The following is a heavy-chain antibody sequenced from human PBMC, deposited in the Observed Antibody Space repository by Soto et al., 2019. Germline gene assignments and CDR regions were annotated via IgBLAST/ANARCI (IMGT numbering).Heavy chain of an antibody. CDR2: IYYSGST. V-gene: IGHV4-30-4*01. D-gene: IGHD2-2*01. CDR3: VREVITSYFDY. J-gene: IGHJ4*02. CDR1: GGSISNGDYY. Sequence: QVQLQESGPGLVKPSQTLSLTCTVSGGSISNGDYYWTWIRQPPGKGLEWIGYIYYSGSTYYNTSRKRRLTISVDTSKNQFSLNLSSVTSADTAVYYCVREVITSYFDYWGQGTLVTVSS.